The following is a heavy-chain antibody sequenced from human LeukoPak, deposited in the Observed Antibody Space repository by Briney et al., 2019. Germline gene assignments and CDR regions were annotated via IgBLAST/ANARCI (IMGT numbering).Heavy chain of an antibody. J-gene: IGHJ6*02. CDR2: IHSSGST. D-gene: IGHD3-10*01. CDR3: ASPNRGGSGSYSRYYYGMDV. V-gene: IGHV4-61*02. Sequence: SETLSLTCTVSGGSISSGGYYWSWIRQPAGKGLEYLGRIHSSGSTNYNPSLTSRVTISRDTSKNHYSLKLSSVTATDTAVYYCASPNRGGSGSYSRYYYGMDVWGQGTTVTVSS. CDR1: GGSISSGGYY.